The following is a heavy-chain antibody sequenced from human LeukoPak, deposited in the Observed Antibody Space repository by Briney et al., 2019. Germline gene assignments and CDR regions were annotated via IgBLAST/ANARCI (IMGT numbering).Heavy chain of an antibody. V-gene: IGHV3-48*04. D-gene: IGHD4-17*01. CDR3: ARDRSLVDGDYGVWFDA. CDR1: GFTLSTYT. Sequence: GGSLRLSCTASGFTLSTYTMNWVRQAPGKGLEWVSYISSASTTKYYADSVQGRFTISRDHSKNSLDLQMNRLPAEDTAVYYCARDRSLVDGDYGVWFDAWGQGSLVPVSS. CDR2: ISSASTTK. J-gene: IGHJ5*02.